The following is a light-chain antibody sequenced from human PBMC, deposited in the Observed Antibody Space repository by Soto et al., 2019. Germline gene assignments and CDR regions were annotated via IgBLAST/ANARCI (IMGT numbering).Light chain of an antibody. CDR2: EVS. CDR1: SSDVGGYNY. J-gene: IGLJ2*01. V-gene: IGLV2-14*01. Sequence: QSALTQPASVSGSPGQSITISCTGTSSDVGGYNYVFWYQQHPGKAPKLIIYEVSNRPSGVSNRFSGSKSGNTASLTISGLQAEDEADYYCSSYTSSSTRVFGGGTKLTVL. CDR3: SSYTSSSTRV.